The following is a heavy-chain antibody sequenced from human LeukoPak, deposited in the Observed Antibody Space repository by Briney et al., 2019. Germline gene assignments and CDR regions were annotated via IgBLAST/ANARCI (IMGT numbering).Heavy chain of an antibody. CDR1: GIIFSSSG. CDR2: LWSDGSNE. V-gene: IGHV3-33*01. D-gene: IGHD4-17*01. J-gene: IGHJ4*02. CDR3: ARDKGLRSLDS. Sequence: GGSLRLSCAASGIIFSSSGMHWVHQAPGKGLEWVAMLWSDGSNEYYADSVKGRFTISRDNSKNTLYLQMNSLRAEDTAVYYCARDKGLRSLDSWGQGTLVTVSS.